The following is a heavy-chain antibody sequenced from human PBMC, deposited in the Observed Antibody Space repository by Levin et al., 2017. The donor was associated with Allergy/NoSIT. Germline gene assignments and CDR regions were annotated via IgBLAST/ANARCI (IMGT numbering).Heavy chain of an antibody. V-gene: IGHV3-23*01. CDR2: ITGGGGNT. CDR1: GFSFGDYA. CDR3: AKKQGGTSGFSFDV. Sequence: GGSRRLSCAASGFSFGDYAMTWVRQAPGKGLEWVSVITGGGGNTYYGDSVKGRFTVSRDNSKNTLYLELNSLRAEDTAVYYCAKKQGGTSGFSFDVWGQGTMVTVSS. D-gene: IGHD1-1*01. J-gene: IGHJ3*01.